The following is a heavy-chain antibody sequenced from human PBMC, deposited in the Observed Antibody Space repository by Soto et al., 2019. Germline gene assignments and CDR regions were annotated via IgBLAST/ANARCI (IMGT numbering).Heavy chain of an antibody. CDR2: INPASINT. J-gene: IGHJ4*02. Sequence: ASVKVSCKAFGYSFISHYMHWVRQAPGQGLEWMGTINPASINTAYAQKFQGRVTMTRNTSIGTAYMELSSLRSEDTAVYYCASAIAVASTGFDYWGQGTLVTVSS. V-gene: IGHV1-8*02. CDR3: ASAIAVASTGFDY. CDR1: GYSFISHY. D-gene: IGHD6-19*01.